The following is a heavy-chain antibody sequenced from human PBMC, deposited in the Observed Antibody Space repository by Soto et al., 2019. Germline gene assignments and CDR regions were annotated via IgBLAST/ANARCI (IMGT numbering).Heavy chain of an antibody. CDR2: IYYSGST. D-gene: IGHD3-3*01. V-gene: IGHV4-39*01. CDR3: ARHPFYDFWSGYSYYYYYGMDV. CDR1: HESSDRGCYY. Sequence: KNAYISSTVHHESSDRGCYYYAWFCLTTGKGLEWIGSIYYSGSTYYNPSLKSRVTISVDTSKNQFSLKLSSVTAADTAVYYCARHPFYDFWSGYSYYYYYGMDVWGQGTKVT. J-gene: IGHJ6*02.